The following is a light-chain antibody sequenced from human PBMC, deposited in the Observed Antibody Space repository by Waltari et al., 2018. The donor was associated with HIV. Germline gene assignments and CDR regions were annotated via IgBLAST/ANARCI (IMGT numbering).Light chain of an antibody. CDR1: SSAVEGFHS. CDR2: EVN. CDR3: SSHAGSNLFVV. J-gene: IGLJ2*01. Sequence: QSALTQPPSASGSPGQSVTISCTGTSSAVEGFHSFSWYQQLPGKAPKLMIFEVNKRPSGVPDRFSGSQSGNTASLTVSGLQPEDEADYYCSSHAGSNLFVVFGGGTKLTVL. V-gene: IGLV2-8*01.